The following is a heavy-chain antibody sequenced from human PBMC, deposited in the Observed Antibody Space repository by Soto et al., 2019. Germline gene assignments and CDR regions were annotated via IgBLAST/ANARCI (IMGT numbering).Heavy chain of an antibody. CDR3: ARDLTTFDAFDI. CDR1: GLTFGRNA. D-gene: IGHD4-17*01. CDR2: ISSSSSTI. V-gene: IGHV3-48*01. J-gene: IGHJ3*02. Sequence: GGSLRLACAVSGLTFGRNAMSWVRKAPGKGLEGVSYISSSSSTIYYADSVKGRFTISRDNAKNSLYLQMNSLRAEDTAVYYCARDLTTFDAFDIWGQGTMVTVSS.